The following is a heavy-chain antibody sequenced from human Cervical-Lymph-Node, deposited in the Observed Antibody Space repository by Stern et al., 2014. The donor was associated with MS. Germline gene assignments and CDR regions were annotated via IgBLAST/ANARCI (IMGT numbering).Heavy chain of an antibody. Sequence: VQLVGSGGAVVQPGRSLRLSFAASGFTFSSYCMHLVRQAPGKAMEYVTVNSYDGNHKYYAASVKGRFTISRDNSKNTLHLQMNSVTPDDTAIYYCARDYEDTSMLFDHWGQGTLVTVSS. CDR3: ARDYEDTSMLFDH. J-gene: IGHJ4*02. CDR1: GFTFSSYC. V-gene: IGHV3-30*03. D-gene: IGHD2-8*01. CDR2: NSYDGNHK.